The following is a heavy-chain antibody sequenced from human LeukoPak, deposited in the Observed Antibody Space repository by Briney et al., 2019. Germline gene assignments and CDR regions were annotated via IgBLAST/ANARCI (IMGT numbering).Heavy chain of an antibody. V-gene: IGHV1-2*02. Sequence: ASVKVSCKASGYTFIAYYMHWVRQAPGQGLEWMGWVHPASGGTNYAQKFQGRVSMTRDTSINTAYMELSDLRSDVTAVYYCAGQKDPRPIDYWGQGTLITVSS. CDR1: GYTFIAYY. CDR2: VHPASGGT. CDR3: AGQKDPRPIDY. J-gene: IGHJ4*02.